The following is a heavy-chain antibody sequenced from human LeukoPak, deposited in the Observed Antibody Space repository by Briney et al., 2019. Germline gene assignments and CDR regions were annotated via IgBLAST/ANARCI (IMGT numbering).Heavy chain of an antibody. V-gene: IGHV1-69*13. CDR1: GGTFSSYA. CDR2: TIPIFGTA. D-gene: IGHD3-3*01. J-gene: IGHJ6*02. Sequence: ASVKVSCKASGGTFSSYAISWVRQAPGQGLEWMGGTIPIFGTANYAQKFQGRVTITADESTGTAYMELSSLRSEDTAVYYCASPSDFWSGYYTGVYVNYYYYGMDVWGQGTTVTVSS. CDR3: ASPSDFWSGYYTGVYVNYYYYGMDV.